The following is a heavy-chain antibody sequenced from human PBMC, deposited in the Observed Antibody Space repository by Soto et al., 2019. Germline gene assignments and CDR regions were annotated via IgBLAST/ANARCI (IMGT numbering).Heavy chain of an antibody. CDR2: IHSSGSS. Sequence: ETLSLTCTVSGGSITNYYWTWMRQPPGKGLEWIGYIHSSGSSNYIPSLTSRVSMSIDTSKNHFSLSLTSVTAADTAVYYCARDPDGHNSYFDYWGQGTLVTVSS. V-gene: IGHV4-59*01. CDR1: GGSITNYY. CDR3: ARDPDGHNSYFDY. D-gene: IGHD1-1*01. J-gene: IGHJ4*02.